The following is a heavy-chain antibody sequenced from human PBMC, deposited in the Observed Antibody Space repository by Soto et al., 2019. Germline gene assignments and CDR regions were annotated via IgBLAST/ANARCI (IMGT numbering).Heavy chain of an antibody. Sequence: DSLTSAFKGSGYSFSSYWIGLVRQMPGKGLEWMGIIYPGDSDTRYSPSFQGQVTISADKSISTAYLQWSSLKASDTAMYYCARSSSYDFWSGYHLTYYYYGMDVWGQGTTVTVSS. CDR1: GYSFSSYW. CDR3: ARSSSYDFWSGYHLTYYYYGMDV. V-gene: IGHV5-51*01. CDR2: IYPGDSDT. J-gene: IGHJ6*02. D-gene: IGHD3-3*01.